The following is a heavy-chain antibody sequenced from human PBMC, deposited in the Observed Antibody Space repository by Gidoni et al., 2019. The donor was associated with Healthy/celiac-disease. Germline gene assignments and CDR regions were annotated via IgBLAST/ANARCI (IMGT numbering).Heavy chain of an antibody. CDR2: IYYSGST. J-gene: IGHJ4*02. CDR3: ARDREAGRWYD. V-gene: IGHV4-39*07. Sequence: QLQLQESGPGLVKPSETLSLTCTVSGGSISSSSYYWGWIRQPPGKGLEWIGSIYYSGSTYYNPSLKSRVTISVDTSKNQFSLKLSSVTAADTAVYYCARDREAGRWYDWGQGTLVTVSS. D-gene: IGHD2-15*01. CDR1: GGSISSSSYY.